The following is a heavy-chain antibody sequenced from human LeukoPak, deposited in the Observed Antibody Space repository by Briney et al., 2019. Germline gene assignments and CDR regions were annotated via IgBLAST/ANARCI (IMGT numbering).Heavy chain of an antibody. CDR1: GFTFDFYA. Sequence: GGSLRLSCTTSGFTFDFYAMHWVRQAPGKGLEWVAVMSYDGRYRYYADSAKSRFTISRDNSKRTLYLEMSSLRPEDTALYYCARSELYYGSESYYHLDYWGHGTLVTVSS. D-gene: IGHD3-10*01. V-gene: IGHV3-30*03. CDR3: ARSELYYGSESYYHLDY. J-gene: IGHJ4*01. CDR2: MSYDGRYR.